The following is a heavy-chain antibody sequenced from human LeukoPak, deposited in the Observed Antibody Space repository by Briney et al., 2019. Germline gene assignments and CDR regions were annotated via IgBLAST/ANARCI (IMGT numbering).Heavy chain of an antibody. CDR1: GESFSGYY. CDR2: ITNSGST. CDR3: ARRGLGRPDY. Sequence: WETLSLTCAVYGESFSGYYWSLVRQPPAKGLEWLGDITNSGSTNSNTSLKSRVAVSVDTSKKQLSMNLNSATAADTAVYYCARRGLGRPDYWGQGTLVTVSS. V-gene: IGHV4-34*01. D-gene: IGHD3/OR15-3a*01. J-gene: IGHJ4*01.